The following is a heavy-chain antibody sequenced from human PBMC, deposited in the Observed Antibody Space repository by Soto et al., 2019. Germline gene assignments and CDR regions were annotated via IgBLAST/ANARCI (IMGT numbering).Heavy chain of an antibody. CDR1: GGSINTNNYY. J-gene: IGHJ4*02. Sequence: SETLSLTCTVSGGSINTNNYYWGWIRQSPGQGLEWIGSIYYNGHATYNPSLKGRVTVSQDMSKNQFFLRLTSMTAADTAIYYCATFMVPASRHIDSDYWGQGTLVTVSS. D-gene: IGHD2-21*02. CDR3: ATFMVPASRHIDSDY. V-gene: IGHV4-39*01. CDR2: IYYNGHA.